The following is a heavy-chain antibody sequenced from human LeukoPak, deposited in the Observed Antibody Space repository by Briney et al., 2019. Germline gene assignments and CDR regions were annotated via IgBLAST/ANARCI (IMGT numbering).Heavy chain of an antibody. Sequence: PGGSLRLSCAASGFTFSSYSMNWVRQAPGKGLEWFSSISSSSSYIYYADSVKGRFTISRDNAKNSLYLQMNSLRAEDTAVYYCASTNIYYYDSSVDYWGQGTLVTVSS. J-gene: IGHJ4*02. CDR2: ISSSSSYI. CDR3: ASTNIYYYDSSVDY. V-gene: IGHV3-21*01. D-gene: IGHD3-22*01. CDR1: GFTFSSYS.